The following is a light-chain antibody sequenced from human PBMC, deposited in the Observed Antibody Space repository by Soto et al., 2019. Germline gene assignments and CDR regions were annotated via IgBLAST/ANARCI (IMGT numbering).Light chain of an antibody. V-gene: IGLV1-44*01. CDR2: NNN. J-gene: IGLJ2*01. Sequence: QSVLTQPPSVSGTPGQRVTISCSGTSSNVGSNTVTWYQQLPGTAPKLLIYNNNERPSGVPDRFSGSKSGTSASLAISGLQSEDEADYYCAAWDDSLNGVVFGGGTKLTVL. CDR1: SSNVGSNT. CDR3: AAWDDSLNGVV.